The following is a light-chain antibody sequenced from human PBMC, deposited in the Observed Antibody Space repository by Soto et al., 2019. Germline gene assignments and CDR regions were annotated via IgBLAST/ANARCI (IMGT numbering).Light chain of an antibody. Sequence: QSVLTQSPSASASLGASVKLTCTLSSGHSSYAIAWHQQQPEKGPRYLMKLNSDGSHSKGDGIPDRFSGFSSGAERYLTIASLQSEDEADYYCQTWVTGIQIFGGGTKVTVL. CDR2: LNSDGSH. CDR1: SGHSSYA. J-gene: IGLJ2*01. CDR3: QTWVTGIQI. V-gene: IGLV4-69*01.